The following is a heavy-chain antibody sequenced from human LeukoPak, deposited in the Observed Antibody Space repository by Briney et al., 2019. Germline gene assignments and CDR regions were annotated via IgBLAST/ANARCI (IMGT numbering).Heavy chain of an antibody. Sequence: SETLSLTCTVSGGSISSSSYYWGWIRQPPGKGLEWIGSIYYSGSTYYNPSLKSRVTISVDTSKNQFSLKLSSVTAADTAVYYCARAPAGLYYFDYWGQGTLVTVSS. J-gene: IGHJ4*02. V-gene: IGHV4-39*07. CDR1: GGSISSSSYY. CDR2: IYYSGST. D-gene: IGHD6-13*01. CDR3: ARAPAGLYYFDY.